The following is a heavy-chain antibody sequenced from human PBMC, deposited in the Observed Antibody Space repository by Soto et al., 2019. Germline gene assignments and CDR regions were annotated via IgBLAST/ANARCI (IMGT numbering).Heavy chain of an antibody. D-gene: IGHD6-13*01. Sequence: SETLSLTCTVSIGSISPYYWSWIRQPPGKGLEWIGYISYSGSTNYNPSLKSRVTISVDTSKNQFSLRLSSVTAADTAVYYCARDCGSALAAADTVYCYGMDVWGQGTTVTVSS. CDR2: ISYSGST. J-gene: IGHJ6*02. V-gene: IGHV4-59*01. CDR3: ARDCGSALAAADTVYCYGMDV. CDR1: IGSISPYY.